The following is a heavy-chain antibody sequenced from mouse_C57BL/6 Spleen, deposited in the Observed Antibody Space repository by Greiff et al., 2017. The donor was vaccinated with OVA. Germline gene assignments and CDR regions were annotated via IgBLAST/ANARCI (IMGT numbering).Heavy chain of an antibody. CDR2: ISGGGGNT. J-gene: IGHJ3*01. D-gene: IGHD1-1*01. Sequence: EVKLMESGGGLVKPGGSLKLSCAASGFTFSSYTMSWVRQTPEKRLEWVATISGGGGNTYYPDSVKGRFTISRDNAKNTLYLQMSSLRSKDTALYYCARDYYGSSYWFAYWGQGTLVTVSA. V-gene: IGHV5-9*01. CDR1: GFTFSSYT. CDR3: ARDYYGSSYWFAY.